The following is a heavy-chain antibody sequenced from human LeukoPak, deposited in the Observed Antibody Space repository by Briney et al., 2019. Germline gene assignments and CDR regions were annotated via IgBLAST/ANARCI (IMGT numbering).Heavy chain of an antibody. CDR3: ARIYSNGWPDY. CDR2: INQDGSEK. CDR1: AFTFSTYW. V-gene: IGHV3-7*05. Sequence: GGSLRLSCAASAFTFSTYWMCWVRQAPGKGLEWVANINQDGSEKNYVDFVKGRFTISRDNAKNSLYLQMNSLRAEDTAVYYCARIYSNGWPDYWGQGTLVTVSS. J-gene: IGHJ4*02. D-gene: IGHD6-19*01.